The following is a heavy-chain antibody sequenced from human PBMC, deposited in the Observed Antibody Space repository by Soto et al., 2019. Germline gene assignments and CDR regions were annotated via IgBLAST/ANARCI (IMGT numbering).Heavy chain of an antibody. CDR1: GYTFTASY. CDR3: VRDTDRSYASVRFDA. CDR2: INPDSGIT. Sequence: ASVKVSCKASGYTFTASYIHWLRQAPGQGLEWMGWINPDSGITNYARKFQGRVTLTGDTSISTAYMELNTLKSDDSAMYYCVRDTDRSYASVRFDAWGQGTLVTVSS. D-gene: IGHD2-2*01. J-gene: IGHJ4*02. V-gene: IGHV1-2*02.